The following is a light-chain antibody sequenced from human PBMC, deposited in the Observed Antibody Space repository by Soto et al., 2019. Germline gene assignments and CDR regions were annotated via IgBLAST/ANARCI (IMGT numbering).Light chain of an antibody. CDR3: HQYGASQT. CDR1: ESVRRSY. CDR2: GTS. V-gene: IGKV3-20*01. J-gene: IGKJ1*01. Sequence: ENVLTHYPGTPSLSPGERATPSCRASESVRRSYFAWYQQKRGQARRLLIYGTSSRATGIPDRFSGSGSGTDFTLTISRLEPEDSAVYYCHQYGASQTFGQGTKV.